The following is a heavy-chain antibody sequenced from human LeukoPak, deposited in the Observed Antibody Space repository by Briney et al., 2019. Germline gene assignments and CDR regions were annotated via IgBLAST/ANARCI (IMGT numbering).Heavy chain of an antibody. J-gene: IGHJ4*02. V-gene: IGHV3-7*03. CDR1: RFSISSYW. CDR2: INGDGSDK. Sequence: GGSLRLSCAASRFSISSYWMSWVRQAPGKGLEWVANINGDGSDKNYVDSVKGRFTISRDNARNSLYLQMYSLRAEDTAIYYCAKGLNYGYNSEFDYWGQGTLVTVSS. D-gene: IGHD4-23*01. CDR3: AKGLNYGYNSEFDY.